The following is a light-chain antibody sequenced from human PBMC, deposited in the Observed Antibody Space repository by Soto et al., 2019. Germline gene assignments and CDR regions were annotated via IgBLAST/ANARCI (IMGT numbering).Light chain of an antibody. J-gene: IGKJ2*01. CDR3: QQRSNWPPLYT. V-gene: IGKV3-11*01. Sequence: EIVLTQSPATLSLSPGERATLSCRASQSVSSYLAWYQQKPGQAPRLLIYDASNRATGIPARFSGSGSGTDFTLPISGLEPEDFAVYYCQQRSNWPPLYTFGQGTKLGIK. CDR2: DAS. CDR1: QSVSSY.